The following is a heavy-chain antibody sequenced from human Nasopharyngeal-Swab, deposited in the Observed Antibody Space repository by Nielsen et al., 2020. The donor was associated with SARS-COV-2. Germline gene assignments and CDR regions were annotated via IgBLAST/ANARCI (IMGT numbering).Heavy chain of an antibody. J-gene: IGHJ4*02. D-gene: IGHD5-18*01. CDR2: IYYSGST. Sequence: SETLSLTCTVSGGSISSSSYYWGWIRQPPGKGLEWIGSIYYSGSTYYNPSLKSRVTISVDTSKNQFSLKLNSVTAADTAVYYCARGGYSYGTDYWGQGTLVTVSS. CDR1: GGSISSSSYY. V-gene: IGHV4-39*01. CDR3: ARGGYSYGTDY.